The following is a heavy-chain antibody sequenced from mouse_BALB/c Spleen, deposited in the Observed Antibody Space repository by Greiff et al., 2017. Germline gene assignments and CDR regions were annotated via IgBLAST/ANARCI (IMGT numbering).Heavy chain of an antibody. D-gene: IGHD1-1*01. J-gene: IGHJ4*01. CDR1: GFTFSDYY. CDR3: ARGRGGSSDGYAMDY. Sequence: EVKLMESGGGLVKPGGSLKLSCAASGFTFSDYYMYWVRQPPEKRLEWVATISDGGSYTYYPDNVKGRFTITRDNAKNNLYLQMNRLTSEDTAMYYCARGRGGSSDGYAMDYWGQGTSVTVSA. V-gene: IGHV5-4*02. CDR2: ISDGGSYT.